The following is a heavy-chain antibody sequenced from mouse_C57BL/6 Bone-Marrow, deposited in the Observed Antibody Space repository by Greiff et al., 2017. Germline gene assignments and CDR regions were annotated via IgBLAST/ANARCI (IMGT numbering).Heavy chain of an antibody. Sequence: QVQLKESGAELVRPGTSVKVSCKASGYAFTNYLIEWVKQRPGQGLEWIGVIYPGGGGTNYNEKFKGKATLTADKSSSTAYMQLSSLTSEDSAVYYCATHDYYGSSSEGYWGQGTTLTVSS. J-gene: IGHJ2*01. D-gene: IGHD1-1*01. CDR1: GYAFTNYL. V-gene: IGHV1-54*01. CDR3: ATHDYYGSSSEGY. CDR2: IYPGGGGT.